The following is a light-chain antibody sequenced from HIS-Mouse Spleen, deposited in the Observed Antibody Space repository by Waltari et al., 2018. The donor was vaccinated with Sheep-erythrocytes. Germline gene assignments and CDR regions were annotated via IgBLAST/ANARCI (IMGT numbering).Light chain of an antibody. CDR2: QDS. Sequence: SYELTQPPSVSVSPGQTASITCSGDKLGDKYACWYQQKPGQSPVLVIYQDSKRPSGIPERFSGSNSGNTATLTISGTQAMDEADYYCQAWDSSTAWNVVFGGRTKLTVL. CDR1: KLGDKY. CDR3: QAWDSSTAWNVV. J-gene: IGLJ2*01. V-gene: IGLV3-1*01.